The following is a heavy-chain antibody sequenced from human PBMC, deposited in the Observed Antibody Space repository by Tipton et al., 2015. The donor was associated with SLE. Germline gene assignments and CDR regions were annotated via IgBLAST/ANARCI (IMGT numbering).Heavy chain of an antibody. CDR1: GGSISSTSYY. CDR2: IYTSGST. V-gene: IGHV4-61*09. CDR3: ARHRVRYNWNDVGY. D-gene: IGHD1-20*01. J-gene: IGHJ4*02. Sequence: LRLSCTVSGGSISSTSYYWTWIRQPAGKGLEWIGHIYTSGSTNYNPSLKSRVTISIDTSKNQFSLKLSSVTAADTAVYYCARHRVRYNWNDVGYWGQGTLVTVSS.